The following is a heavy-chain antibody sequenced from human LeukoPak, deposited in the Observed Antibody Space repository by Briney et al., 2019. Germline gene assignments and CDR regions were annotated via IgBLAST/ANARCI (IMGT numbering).Heavy chain of an antibody. V-gene: IGHV3-23*01. CDR3: AKDQFLLSVAGRIGGAFDI. CDR2: ISGSGGST. Sequence: GGSLRLSCAASGFTFSNNAMSWVRQAPGKGLEWVSAISGSGGSTFYADSVKGRFTISRVNSKNTLYLQMNSLRAEDTAVYYCAKDQFLLSVAGRIGGAFDIWGQGTMVTVSS. CDR1: GFTFSNNA. J-gene: IGHJ3*02. D-gene: IGHD6-19*01.